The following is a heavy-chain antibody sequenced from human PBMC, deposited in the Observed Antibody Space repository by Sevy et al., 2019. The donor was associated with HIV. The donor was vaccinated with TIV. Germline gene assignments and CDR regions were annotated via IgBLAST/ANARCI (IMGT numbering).Heavy chain of an antibody. Sequence: GGSLRLSCEASGFTFSKYSMSWVRQAPGKGLEWVSTFSFGCGRINYASSVKGRFTISRDNSKNTLSLQMNSLRAEDTAVYYCAGEGCTKPHDYWGQGTLVTVSS. CDR2: FSFGCGRI. CDR1: GFTFSKYS. V-gene: IGHV3-23*01. J-gene: IGHJ4*02. D-gene: IGHD2-8*01. CDR3: AGEGCTKPHDY.